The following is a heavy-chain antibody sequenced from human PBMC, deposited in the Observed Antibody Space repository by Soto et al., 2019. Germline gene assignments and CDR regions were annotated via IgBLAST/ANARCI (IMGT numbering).Heavy chain of an antibody. Sequence: EVQLVESGGGLIQPGGSLRLSCAASGFTVSSNYMSWVRQAPGKGLEWVSVIYSGGSTYYADSVKGRFTISRDNSKNTLYLQMNSRRAEDTAVYYCARGGSGYSSAPVDYWGQGTLVTVSS. CDR2: IYSGGST. CDR1: GFTVSSNY. D-gene: IGHD6-25*01. CDR3: ARGGSGYSSAPVDY. V-gene: IGHV3-53*01. J-gene: IGHJ4*02.